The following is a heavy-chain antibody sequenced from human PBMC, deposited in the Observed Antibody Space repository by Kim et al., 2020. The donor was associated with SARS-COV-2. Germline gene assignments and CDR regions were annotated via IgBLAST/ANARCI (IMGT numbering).Heavy chain of an antibody. CDR1: GFTFSSYG. V-gene: IGHV3-33*01. Sequence: GGSLRLSCAASGFTFSSYGMHWVRQAPGKGLEWVAVIWYDGSNKYYADSVKGRFTISRDNSKNTLYLQMNSLRAEDTAVYYCAREDIVVVPAAPTYYYYYGMDVWGQGTTVTVSS. J-gene: IGHJ6*02. D-gene: IGHD2-2*01. CDR2: IWYDGSNK. CDR3: AREDIVVVPAAPTYYYYYGMDV.